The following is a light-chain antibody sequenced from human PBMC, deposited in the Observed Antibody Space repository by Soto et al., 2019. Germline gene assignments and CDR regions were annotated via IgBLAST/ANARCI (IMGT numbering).Light chain of an antibody. CDR3: QQSYSTPT. CDR1: QSISSY. CDR2: AAS. V-gene: IGKV1-39*01. J-gene: IGKJ1*01. Sequence: DIQMPQSPSSLSASVGDRVTIPCRASQSISSYLNWYQQKPGKAPKLLIYAASSLQSGVPSRFSGSGSGTDFTLTISSLQPEDFATYYCQQSYSTPTFGQGTKVDIK.